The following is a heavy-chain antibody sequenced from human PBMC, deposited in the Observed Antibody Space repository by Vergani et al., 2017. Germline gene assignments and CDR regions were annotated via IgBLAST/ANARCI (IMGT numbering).Heavy chain of an antibody. D-gene: IGHD2-15*01. V-gene: IGHV3-48*01. CDR2: ISSSSSTI. CDR1: GFTFSSYS. CDR3: ARDGSGPYCSGGSCYSRGLYYYYGMDV. Sequence: EVQLVESGGGLVQPGGSLRLSCAASGFTFSSYSMNWVRQAPGKGLEWVSYISSSSSTIYYADSVKGRFTIYRDNAKNSLYLQMNSLRAEDTAVYYCARDGSGPYCSGGSCYSRGLYYYYGMDVWGQGTTVTVSS. J-gene: IGHJ6*02.